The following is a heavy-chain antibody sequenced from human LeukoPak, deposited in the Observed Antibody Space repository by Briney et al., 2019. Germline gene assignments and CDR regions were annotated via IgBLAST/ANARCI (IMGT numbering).Heavy chain of an antibody. D-gene: IGHD3-22*01. V-gene: IGHV1-46*01. CDR3: ARSDDSSGYFDY. CDR2: IYPRDGST. CDR1: GYTFTSNY. J-gene: IGHJ4*02. Sequence: ASVKVSCKASGYTFTSNYIHWVRQAPGQGLEWMGMIYPRDGSTSYAQKFQGRVTVTRDTSTSTVHMELSGLRSEDTAVYYCARSDDSSGYFDYWGQGTLVTVSS.